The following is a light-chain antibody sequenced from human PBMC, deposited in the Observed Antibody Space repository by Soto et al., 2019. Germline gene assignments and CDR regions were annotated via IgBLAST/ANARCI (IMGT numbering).Light chain of an antibody. Sequence: EIVLPQSPATLSLSPGERATLSCRASRSVSSYLAWYQQKPGQAPRLLIYDASNRATGIPARFSGSGSGTAFTLTISSLEPEDFGVYYCQQRSNWPPWTFGQGTKVEIK. CDR2: DAS. CDR1: RSVSSY. V-gene: IGKV3-11*01. CDR3: QQRSNWPPWT. J-gene: IGKJ1*01.